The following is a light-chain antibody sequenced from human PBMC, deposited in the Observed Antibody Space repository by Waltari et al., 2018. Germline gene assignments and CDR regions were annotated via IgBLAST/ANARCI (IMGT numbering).Light chain of an antibody. CDR2: EVS. V-gene: IGLV2-8*01. Sequence: QSALTPPPSASGSPGQSVTISCPGTSSDVGGYNYVPWYQQYPGKAPKLMISEVSKRPSGVPDRFSGSKSGNTASLTVSGLQAEDEADYYCTSYAGSNTWVFGGGTKLTVL. CDR1: SSDVGGYNY. J-gene: IGLJ3*02. CDR3: TSYAGSNTWV.